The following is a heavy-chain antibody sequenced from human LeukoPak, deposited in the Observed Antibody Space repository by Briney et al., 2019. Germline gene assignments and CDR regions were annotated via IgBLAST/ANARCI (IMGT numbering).Heavy chain of an antibody. D-gene: IGHD2-2*01. CDR3: ARRPSDCSSTSCSRDY. J-gene: IGHJ4*02. CDR1: GFTFSSYS. Sequence: GGSLRLSCAASGFTFSSYSMNWVRQAPGKGLEWVSSISSSSSYIYYADSVKGRFTISRDNAKNSLYLQMNRLRAEDTAVYYCARRPSDCSSTSCSRDYWGQGTLVTVSS. CDR2: ISSSSSYI. V-gene: IGHV3-21*01.